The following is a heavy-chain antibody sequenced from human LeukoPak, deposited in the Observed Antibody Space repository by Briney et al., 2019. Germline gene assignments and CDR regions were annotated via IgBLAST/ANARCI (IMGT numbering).Heavy chain of an antibody. J-gene: IGHJ5*02. CDR2: ISYDGSNK. Sequence: GRSLRLSGAASGLTFSSYAMHWVRQAPGKGLEWVAVISYDGSNKYYADSVKGRFTISRDNSKNTLYLQMNSLGAEDTAVYYCARGLQQLVYNWFDPWGQGTLVTVSS. D-gene: IGHD6-13*01. V-gene: IGHV3-30*04. CDR3: ARGLQQLVYNWFDP. CDR1: GLTFSSYA.